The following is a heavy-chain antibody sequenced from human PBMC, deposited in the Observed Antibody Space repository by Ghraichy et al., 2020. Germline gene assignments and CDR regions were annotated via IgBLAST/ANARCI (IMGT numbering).Heavy chain of an antibody. CDR2: IYYTGNT. CDR3: ARDRRISTAPNDAFDI. D-gene: IGHD2/OR15-2a*01. V-gene: IGHV4-59*01. Sequence: ETLSLTCTVSGDSISSYYWSWIRQSPGKGLEWIGYIYYTGNTYYDPSLKSRVTMSIDTSKTQFSLRLNSVTAADTAVYYCARDRRISTAPNDAFDIWGQGTMVTVSS. J-gene: IGHJ3*02. CDR1: GDSISSYY.